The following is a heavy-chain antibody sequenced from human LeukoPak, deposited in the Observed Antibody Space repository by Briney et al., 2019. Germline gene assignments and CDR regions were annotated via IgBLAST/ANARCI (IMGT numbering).Heavy chain of an antibody. D-gene: IGHD1-7*01. CDR2: INDSGRI. J-gene: IGHJ6*03. CDR1: GGSFSNYY. V-gene: IGHV4-34*01. Sequence: KSSETLSLTCAVYGGSFSNYYWSWIRQPPGKGPEWIGEINDSGRINYNPSLLSRVTVSVDPSKNQFSLSLTSVTATDTAVYYCARRWNYGRNYYIDVWGKGATVSVSS. CDR3: ARRWNYGRNYYIDV.